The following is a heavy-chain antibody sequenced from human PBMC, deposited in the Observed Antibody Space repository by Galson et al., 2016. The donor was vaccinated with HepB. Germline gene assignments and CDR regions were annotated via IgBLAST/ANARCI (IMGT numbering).Heavy chain of an antibody. CDR3: AREKGVIVGATRHYYYYGMDV. D-gene: IGHD1-26*01. Sequence: SVKVSCKASGYTFTDYYMHWVRQAPGQGLEWLGWINPNSGVTNVARKFQGWVTMTRDTSVSTAYMELSRLASDDTAMYFCAREKGVIVGATRHYYYYGMDVWGQGTTVTVSS. J-gene: IGHJ6*02. CDR1: GYTFTDYY. CDR2: INPNSGVT. V-gene: IGHV1-2*04.